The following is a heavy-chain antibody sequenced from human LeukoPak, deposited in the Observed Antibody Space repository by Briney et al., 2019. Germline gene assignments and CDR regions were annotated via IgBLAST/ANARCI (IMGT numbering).Heavy chain of an antibody. CDR3: ARDQGYCSSTSCYVRYYYYYGMDV. CDR1: GFTFSSYN. J-gene: IGHJ6*04. V-gene: IGHV3-33*08. CDR2: IWYDGSNK. D-gene: IGHD2-2*01. Sequence: GGSLRLSCAASGFTFSSYNMNWVRQAPGKGLEWVAVIWYDGSNKYYAGSVKGRFTISRDNSKNTLYLQMNSLRAEDTAVYYCARDQGYCSSTSCYVRYYYYYGMDVWGKGTTVTVSS.